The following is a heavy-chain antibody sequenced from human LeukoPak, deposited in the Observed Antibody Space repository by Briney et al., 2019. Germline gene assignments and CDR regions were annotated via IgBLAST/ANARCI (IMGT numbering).Heavy chain of an antibody. CDR1: GGSVSSGSYY. Sequence: SETLSLTCTVSGGSVSSGSYYWSWIRQPPGKGLEWIGYIYYSGSTNYNPSLKSRVTISVDTSKNQFSLKLSSVTAADTAVYYCARDLYQLLVVDVWGQGTTVTVSS. J-gene: IGHJ6*02. V-gene: IGHV4-61*01. CDR3: ARDLYQLLVVDV. D-gene: IGHD2-2*01. CDR2: IYYSGST.